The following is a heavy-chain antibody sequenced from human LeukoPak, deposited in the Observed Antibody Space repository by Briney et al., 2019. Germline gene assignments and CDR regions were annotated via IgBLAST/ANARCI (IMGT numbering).Heavy chain of an antibody. CDR2: INHSGST. CDR3: ARSDILTFPTNGMDV. V-gene: IGHV4-34*01. D-gene: IGHD3-9*01. CDR1: GGSFSGYY. J-gene: IGHJ6*02. Sequence: PSETLSLTCAVYGGSFSGYYWSWIRQPPGKGLEWIGEINHSGSTNYNPSLKSRVTISVDTSKNQFSLKLSSVTAADTAVYYCARSDILTFPTNGMDVWGQGTTVTVSS.